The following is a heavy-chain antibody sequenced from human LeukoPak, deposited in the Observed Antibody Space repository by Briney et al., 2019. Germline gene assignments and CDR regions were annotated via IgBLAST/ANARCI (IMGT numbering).Heavy chain of an antibody. CDR3: ARAGNYYFDL. CDR2: MNADGQTI. J-gene: IGHJ2*01. Sequence: GGSLRPSYAASGFTFSSSWMHWVRQGPGKGLVWVARMNADGQTINYADSVKGRFTISRDNAKNTLYLQMNSLRTEDAAVYYCARAGNYYFDLWGRGTQVTVSS. D-gene: IGHD1-7*01. CDR1: GFTFSSSW. V-gene: IGHV3-74*01.